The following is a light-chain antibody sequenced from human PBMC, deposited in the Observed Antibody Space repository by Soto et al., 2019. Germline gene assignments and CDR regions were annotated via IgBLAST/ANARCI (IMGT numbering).Light chain of an antibody. Sequence: DIQMTHSPSTLSASVGDIVTITCRASQSISSWLAWYQQKPGKAPKLLIYDASSLESGVPSRFSGSGSGTEFTLTISSLQPDDFATYYCQQYNSYSGWTFGQGTKVDI. J-gene: IGKJ1*01. CDR1: QSISSW. CDR2: DAS. V-gene: IGKV1-5*01. CDR3: QQYNSYSGWT.